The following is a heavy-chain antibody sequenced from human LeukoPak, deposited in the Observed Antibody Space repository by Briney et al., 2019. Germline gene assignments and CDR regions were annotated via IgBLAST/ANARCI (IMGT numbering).Heavy chain of an antibody. CDR3: ARVMRVRGVIMSYYYYYMDV. D-gene: IGHD3-10*01. CDR1: GYTFTSYY. J-gene: IGHJ6*03. CDR2: INPSGGST. V-gene: IGHV1-46*01. Sequence: EASVKVSCKASGYTFTSYYMHWVRQAPGQGLEWMGIINPSGGSTSYAQKFQGRVTMTRDMSTSTAYMELSSLRSEDTAVYYCARVMRVRGVIMSYYYYYMDVWGKGTTVTVSS.